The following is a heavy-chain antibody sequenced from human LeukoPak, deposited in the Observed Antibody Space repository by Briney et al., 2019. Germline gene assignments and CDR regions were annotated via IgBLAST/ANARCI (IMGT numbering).Heavy chain of an antibody. V-gene: IGHV3-30*04. CDR3: ASSPGYSSGWFWFDP. D-gene: IGHD6-19*01. CDR1: GFTFSSYA. Sequence: GRSLRLSCVASGFTFSSYAMHWVRQAPGKGLEWVAVISYDGSNKYYADSAKGRFTISRDNSKNTLYLQMNSLRAEDTAVYYCASSPGYSSGWFWFDPWGQGTLVTVSS. J-gene: IGHJ5*02. CDR2: ISYDGSNK.